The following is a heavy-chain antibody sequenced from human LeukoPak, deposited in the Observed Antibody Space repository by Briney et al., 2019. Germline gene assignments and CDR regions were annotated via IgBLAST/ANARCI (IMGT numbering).Heavy chain of an antibody. V-gene: IGHV3-23*01. CDR1: GFTFSSYG. Sequence: GGSLRLSCAASGFTFSSYGMSWVRQAPGKGLEWVSAISGSGGSTYYADSVKGRFTISRDNSKNTLYLQMNSLRAEDTAVYYCAKDVEYYDSSGHFDYWGQGTLVTVSS. D-gene: IGHD3-22*01. CDR3: AKDVEYYDSSGHFDY. J-gene: IGHJ4*02. CDR2: ISGSGGST.